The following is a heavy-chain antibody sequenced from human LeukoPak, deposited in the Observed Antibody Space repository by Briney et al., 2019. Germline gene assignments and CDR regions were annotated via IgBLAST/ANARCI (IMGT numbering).Heavy chain of an antibody. V-gene: IGHV3-64*01. CDR3: AREVTGTFDY. CDR2: VSSNGNT. J-gene: IGHJ4*02. Sequence: GGSLRLSCAASGFTLSTYTMHWVRQAPGKGLESVSAVSSNGNTYYLNSVKDRFTISRDTSKNTLYLQMDSLRAEDTAVYYCAREVTGTFDYWGQGTLVTVSS. D-gene: IGHD4-17*01. CDR1: GFTLSTYT.